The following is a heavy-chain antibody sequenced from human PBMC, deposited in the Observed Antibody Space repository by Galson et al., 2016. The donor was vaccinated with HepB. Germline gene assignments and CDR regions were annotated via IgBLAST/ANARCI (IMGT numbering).Heavy chain of an antibody. CDR3: AGGSDFFNS. CDR1: GGSVSGYY. CDR2: IYYTGTT. Sequence: SETLSLTCTVSGGSVSGYYWNWIRQPPGKGLEWIGYIYYTGTTNYNPSLKSRVTMSLDTSKSQFSLKLKSVIAADTAVYYCAGGSDFFNSWGQGTLVTVSS. V-gene: IGHV4-59*02. J-gene: IGHJ5*01. D-gene: IGHD2-15*01.